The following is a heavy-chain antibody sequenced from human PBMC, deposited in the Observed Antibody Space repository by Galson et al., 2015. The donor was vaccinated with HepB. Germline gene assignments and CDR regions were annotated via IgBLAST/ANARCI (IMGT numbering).Heavy chain of an antibody. CDR2: INHSGST. Sequence: ETLSLTCAVYGGSFSGYYWSWIRQPPGKGLEWIGGINHSGSTNYNPSLKSRVTISVDTSKNQFSLKLSSVTAADTAVYYCARGPQGYCSGGSCYKYYFDYWGQGTLVTVSS. D-gene: IGHD2-15*01. CDR1: GGSFSGYY. CDR3: ARGPQGYCSGGSCYKYYFDY. V-gene: IGHV4-34*01. J-gene: IGHJ4*02.